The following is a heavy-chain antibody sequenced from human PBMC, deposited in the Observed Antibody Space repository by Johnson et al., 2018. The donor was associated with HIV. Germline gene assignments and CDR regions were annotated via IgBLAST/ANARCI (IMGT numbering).Heavy chain of an antibody. Sequence: QMLLVESGGGLVKPGGSLRLSCAGSGFSFSNAWMSWVRQAPGKGLAWVAFIGFDGTKSYYADSLKGRFTISRDNSKNMLDLQMNSLRAGDAAVYYCARDYRGRTVDAFDIWGQGTMVTVSS. CDR2: IGFDGTKS. V-gene: IGHV3-30*02. CDR1: GFSFSNAW. D-gene: IGHD3-16*02. CDR3: ARDYRGRTVDAFDI. J-gene: IGHJ3*02.